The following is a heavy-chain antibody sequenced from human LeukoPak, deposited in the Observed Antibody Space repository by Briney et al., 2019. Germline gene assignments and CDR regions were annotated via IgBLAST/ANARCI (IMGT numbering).Heavy chain of an antibody. J-gene: IGHJ3*01. CDR2: INPNTGGT. V-gene: IGHV1-2*06. Sequence: ASVKVSCKASGYTFTYYYIHWVRQAPGQGLKWMGRINPNTGGTDFALKFQGRVTMTRDTSISTAYMELSSLRSDDSAVYYCATTFVANAFDVWGQGAMVTVSS. CDR3: ATTFVANAFDV. D-gene: IGHD2-21*01. CDR1: GYTFTYYY.